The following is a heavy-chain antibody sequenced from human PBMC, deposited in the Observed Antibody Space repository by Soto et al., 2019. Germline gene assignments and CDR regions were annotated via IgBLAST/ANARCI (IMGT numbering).Heavy chain of an antibody. J-gene: IGHJ4*02. CDR1: GFTFSSYA. Sequence: GGSLRLSCAASGFTFSSYAMSWVRQAPGKGLEWVSGISGRGSSTYYADSVKGRFTISRDNSKNTLYLQMNSLRPEDTAVYYCAADVGGYIYGLARHWGPGTLVTVSS. D-gene: IGHD4-17*01. CDR2: ISGRGSST. CDR3: AADVGGYIYGLARH. V-gene: IGHV3-23*01.